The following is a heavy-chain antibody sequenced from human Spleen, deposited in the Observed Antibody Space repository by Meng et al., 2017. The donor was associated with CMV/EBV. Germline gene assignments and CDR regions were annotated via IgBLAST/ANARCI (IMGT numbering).Heavy chain of an antibody. V-gene: IGHV3-21*01. CDR3: AKERGSDVFYYYYGMDV. CDR2: IGSSGSFI. CDR1: GFTFSSYS. D-gene: IGHD3-10*01. Sequence: GESLKISCAASGFTFSSYSINWVRQAPGKGLEWVSSIGSSGSFIYYADSVMGRFTISRDNAKNSLYLQMNSLRAEDTAVYYCAKERGSDVFYYYYGMDVWGQGTTVTVSS. J-gene: IGHJ6*02.